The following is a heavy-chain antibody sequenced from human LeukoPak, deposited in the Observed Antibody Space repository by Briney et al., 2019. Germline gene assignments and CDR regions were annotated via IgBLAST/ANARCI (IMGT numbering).Heavy chain of an antibody. Sequence: GGSLRLSCAASGFIFSSYSMSWVRQAPGKGLEWVSTISKTADSESYADSVKGRFTISRDNSKNTLYLQMNSLRADDTAVYYCARPPTVITVVFDYWGQGTLVTVSS. D-gene: IGHD4-17*01. CDR1: GFIFSSYS. V-gene: IGHV3-23*01. CDR3: ARPPTVITVVFDY. J-gene: IGHJ4*02. CDR2: ISKTADSE.